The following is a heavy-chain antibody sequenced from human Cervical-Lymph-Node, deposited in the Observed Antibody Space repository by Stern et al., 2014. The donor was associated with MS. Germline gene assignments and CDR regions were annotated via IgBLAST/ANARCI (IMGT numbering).Heavy chain of an antibody. Sequence: QVQLQESGPGLVTPSQTLSVTCTVSGGSISSGSYYWSWIRQHPGKGLEWIGYIYYSGSTYYNPSLKSRATISLDTSKNILSLKLTYVTAADTAVYFCARDGYGAGRFDIWGQGALVTVSS. D-gene: IGHD5-18*01. CDR3: ARDGYGAGRFDI. V-gene: IGHV4-31*03. CDR1: GGSISSGSYY. J-gene: IGHJ3*02. CDR2: IYYSGST.